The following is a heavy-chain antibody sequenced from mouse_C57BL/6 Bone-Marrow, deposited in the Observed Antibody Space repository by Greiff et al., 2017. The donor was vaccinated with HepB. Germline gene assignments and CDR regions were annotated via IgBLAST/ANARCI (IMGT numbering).Heavy chain of an antibody. CDR2: ISYDGSN. CDR1: GYSITSGYY. CDR3: ARDLYYDYGGGGFDY. J-gene: IGHJ2*01. Sequence: ESGPGLVKPSQSLSLTCSVTGYSITSGYYWNWIRQFPGNKLEWMGYISYDGSNNYNPSLKNRISITRDTSKNQFFLKLNSVTTEDTATYYCARDLYYDYGGGGFDYWGQGTTLTVSS. V-gene: IGHV3-6*01. D-gene: IGHD2-4*01.